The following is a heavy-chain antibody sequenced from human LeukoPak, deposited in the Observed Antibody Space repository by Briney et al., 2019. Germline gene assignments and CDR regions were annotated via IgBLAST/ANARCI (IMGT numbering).Heavy chain of an antibody. D-gene: IGHD2-8*01. J-gene: IGHJ5*02. Sequence: PSETLSLTCAVYGGSFSGYYWSWIPQPPGKGLEWIGEINHSGSTNYNPSLKSRATIPVDTTKNQFSLKLSYVTAADTAVYYCARPRASTYATRGWLDPWGQGTLVTVSS. CDR2: INHSGST. CDR3: ARPRASTYATRGWLDP. CDR1: GGSFSGYY. V-gene: IGHV4-34*01.